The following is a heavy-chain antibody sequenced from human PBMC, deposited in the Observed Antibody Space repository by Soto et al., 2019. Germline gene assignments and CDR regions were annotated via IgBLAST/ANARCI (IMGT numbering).Heavy chain of an antibody. D-gene: IGHD3-22*01. J-gene: IGHJ4*02. CDR2: ISAYNGNT. V-gene: IGHV1-18*01. Sequence: DSVKVSCKASAYTFTSYVSSWVRQAPGQGLEWMGWISAYNGNTNYAQKLQGRVTMTTDTSTSTAYMELRSLRSDDTAVYYCARDYDSSGYYIPPTDWGQGTLVTVSS. CDR3: ARDYDSSGYYIPPTD. CDR1: AYTFTSYV.